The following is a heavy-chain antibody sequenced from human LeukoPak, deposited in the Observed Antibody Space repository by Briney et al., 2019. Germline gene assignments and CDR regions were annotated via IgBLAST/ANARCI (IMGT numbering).Heavy chain of an antibody. CDR1: GDSISTYY. J-gene: IGHJ4*02. V-gene: IGHV4-59*01. CDR2: IYYREST. CDR3: VSGDWLHYYFDY. Sequence: PSETLSLTCSVSGDSISTYYWCWIRQPPGKGMEWIGYIYYRESTNYNPSLKSRVTISVDTSKNQFSLKLSSVTAADTAVYYCVSGDWLHYYFDYWGQGTLVTVSS. D-gene: IGHD3/OR15-3a*01.